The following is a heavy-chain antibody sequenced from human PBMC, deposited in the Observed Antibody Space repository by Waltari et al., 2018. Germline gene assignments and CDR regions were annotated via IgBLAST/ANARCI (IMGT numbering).Heavy chain of an antibody. V-gene: IGHV4-4*07. Sequence: QVQLQESGPGLVKPSETLSLTCTVSGGSISSYYWSWIRQPAGKGLEWIGRIYTSGSTNYNPPLKSRVTMSVDTSKNQFSLKLSSVTAADTAVYYCARDWGMTTVTTGLYYYYYMDVWGKGTTVTISS. J-gene: IGHJ6*03. CDR2: IYTSGST. CDR3: ARDWGMTTVTTGLYYYYYMDV. CDR1: GGSISSYY. D-gene: IGHD4-17*01.